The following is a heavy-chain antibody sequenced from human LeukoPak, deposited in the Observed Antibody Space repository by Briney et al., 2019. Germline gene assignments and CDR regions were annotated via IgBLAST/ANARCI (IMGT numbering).Heavy chain of an antibody. Sequence: PGGSLRLSCVASGFTFGKYWMSWVRQAPGKGLEWVANIKLDGSEKNYVDSVKGRFTISRDNTKNSLYLQMNSLRAEDTAVYYCARDGLYDFWSGYYIEFYYYYGMDVWGQGTTVTVSS. D-gene: IGHD3-3*01. CDR3: ARDGLYDFWSGYYIEFYYYYGMDV. V-gene: IGHV3-7*01. CDR2: IKLDGSEK. CDR1: GFTFGKYW. J-gene: IGHJ6*02.